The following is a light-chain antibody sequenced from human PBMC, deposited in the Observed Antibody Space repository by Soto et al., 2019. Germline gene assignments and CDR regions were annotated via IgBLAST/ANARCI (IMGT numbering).Light chain of an antibody. CDR2: DVS. CDR3: CSYEGSYTFRWV. Sequence: QSALTQPRSVSGSPGQSVTISCTGTSSDVGGYNYVSWYQQHPGKAPKLMIYDVSKRPSGVPDRFSGSKSGNTASLTISGLQAEDEADYYCCSYEGSYTFRWVFGGGTKLTVL. J-gene: IGLJ3*02. V-gene: IGLV2-11*01. CDR1: SSDVGGYNY.